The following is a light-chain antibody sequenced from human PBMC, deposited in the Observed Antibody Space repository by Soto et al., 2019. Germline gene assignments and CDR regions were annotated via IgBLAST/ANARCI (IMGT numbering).Light chain of an antibody. Sequence: QSALTQPPSASGTPGQRVTISCSGSSSNFGSNYVYWYQQLPGTAPKLLIYRNNQRPSGVPDRFSGSKPGTSASLAISGLRSEDEADYYCAAWDDSLSVLYVFGTGTKVTVL. CDR1: SSNFGSNY. J-gene: IGLJ1*01. CDR3: AAWDDSLSVLYV. CDR2: RNN. V-gene: IGLV1-47*01.